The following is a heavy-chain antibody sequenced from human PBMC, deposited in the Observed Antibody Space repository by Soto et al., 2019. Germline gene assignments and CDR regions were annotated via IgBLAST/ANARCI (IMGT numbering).Heavy chain of an antibody. CDR2: ILYDGSKK. CDR1: GFTFSSYG. CDR3: VKDGSSGWPYFDDMDV. J-gene: IGHJ6*02. Sequence: PGGSLRLSCAASGFTFSSYGMHWVRQAPGKGLERVAVILYDGSKKYYADSVKGRFTISRDNSKNTLYLQMSSLRAEDTALYYCVKDGSSGWPYFDDMDVWGQGTTVTVSS. D-gene: IGHD6-19*01. V-gene: IGHV3-30*18.